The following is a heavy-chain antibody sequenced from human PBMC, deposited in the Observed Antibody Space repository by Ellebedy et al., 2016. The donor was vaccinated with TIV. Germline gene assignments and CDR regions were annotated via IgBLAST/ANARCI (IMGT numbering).Heavy chain of an antibody. D-gene: IGHD4-11*01. CDR3: VRGTVAPDY. V-gene: IGHV3-23*01. CDR2: MSGGSVVA. J-gene: IGHJ4*02. Sequence: PGGSLRLSCAASGFTFTNYWMSWVRQAPGKGLEWVSGMSGGSVVAYYADSVKGRFTFSRDNSKNTLYLQMNNLRVEDTAIYYCVRGTVAPDYWGQGTLVTVSS. CDR1: GFTFTNYW.